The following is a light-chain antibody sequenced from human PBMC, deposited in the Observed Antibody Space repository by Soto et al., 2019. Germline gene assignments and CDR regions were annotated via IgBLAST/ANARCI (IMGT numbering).Light chain of an antibody. CDR2: EVT. Sequence: QSALTQPASVSGFPGQSITTSCTGTSSDVGAYNYVSWYQHHPGKVPKLLIYEVTNRPSGVSDRFSGSKSGNTASLTISGLQAEDEADYYCSSKRDSSTLFVFGTGTKVTV. J-gene: IGLJ1*01. V-gene: IGLV2-14*01. CDR1: SSDVGAYNY. CDR3: SSKRDSSTLFV.